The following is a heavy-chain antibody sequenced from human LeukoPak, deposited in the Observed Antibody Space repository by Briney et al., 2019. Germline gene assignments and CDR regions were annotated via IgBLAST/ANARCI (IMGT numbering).Heavy chain of an antibody. CDR1: GGSISSSIHY. V-gene: IGHV4-39*07. CDR3: ARVRGRDYYYYYMDV. J-gene: IGHJ6*03. Sequence: SETLSLTCAVSGGSISSSIHYWAWIRQPPGKGLEWIGSMYYSGSTYYNPSIKSRVTISLDTSENQFSLKLTSVTAADTAVYYCARVRGRDYYYYYMDVWGKGTTVTISS. CDR2: MYYSGST.